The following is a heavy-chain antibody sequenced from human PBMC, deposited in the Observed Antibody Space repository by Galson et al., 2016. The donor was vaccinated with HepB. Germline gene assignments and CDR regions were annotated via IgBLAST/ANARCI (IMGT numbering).Heavy chain of an antibody. J-gene: IGHJ4*02. CDR3: ARHLIYNTGWYDHFDY. D-gene: IGHD6-19*01. Sequence: SLRLSCAASGFYFGSFWMTWVRQAPGKGLEWVANIKHDGNEKYYADSVKGRFTISRDDAKNSLYLQMNSLRAEDTAVYYCARHLIYNTGWYDHFDYWGQGAPLTVSS. CDR1: GFYFGSFW. V-gene: IGHV3-7*03. CDR2: IKHDGNEK.